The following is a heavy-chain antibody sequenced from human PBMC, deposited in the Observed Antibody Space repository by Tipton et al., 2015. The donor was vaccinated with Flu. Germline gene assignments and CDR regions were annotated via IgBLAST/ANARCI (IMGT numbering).Heavy chain of an antibody. Sequence: GLVKPSETLSLTCAVSGYSISSGYYWGWIRQPPGKGLEWIGSIYYSGSTYYSPSLKSRVTISVDTSKNQFSLKLSSVTAADTAVYYCARWGIVGATIDYWGQGTLVTVSS. CDR3: ARWGIVGATIDY. CDR2: IYYSGST. V-gene: IGHV4-38-2*01. D-gene: IGHD1-26*01. CDR1: GYSISSGYY. J-gene: IGHJ4*02.